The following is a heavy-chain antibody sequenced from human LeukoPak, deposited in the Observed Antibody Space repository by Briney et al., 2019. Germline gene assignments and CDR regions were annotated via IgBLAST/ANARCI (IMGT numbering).Heavy chain of an antibody. J-gene: IGHJ5*02. CDR2: ISDDGSKK. V-gene: IGHV3-30*04. Sequence: GGSLRLSCVASGFTFSIYAIHWVRQAPGKGLEWVAVISDDGSKKYYADSVRGQLTISRDNSKSTLFLQMNSLRAEDTAVYYCARERIAATGTGWFDPWGQGTLVTVSS. D-gene: IGHD6-13*01. CDR3: ARERIAATGTGWFDP. CDR1: GFTFSIYA.